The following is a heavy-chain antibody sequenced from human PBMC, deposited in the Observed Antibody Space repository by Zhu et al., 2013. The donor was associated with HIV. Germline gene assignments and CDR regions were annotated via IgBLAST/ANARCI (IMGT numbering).Heavy chain of an antibody. Sequence: KPGASVKVSCKASGYTFTSYGISWVRQAPGQGLEWMGWISAYNGNTNYAQKLQGRVTMTTDTSTSTAYMELRSLRSDDTAVYYCARDDVVVVPAAIRGTEFDPWGQGTLVTVSS. CDR3: ARDDVVVVPAAIRGTEFDP. V-gene: IGHV1-18*01. D-gene: IGHD2-2*02. CDR1: GYTFTSYG. CDR2: ISAYNGNT. J-gene: IGHJ5*02.